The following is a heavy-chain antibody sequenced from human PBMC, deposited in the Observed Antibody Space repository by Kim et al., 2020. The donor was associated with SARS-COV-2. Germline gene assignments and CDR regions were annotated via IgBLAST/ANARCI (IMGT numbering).Heavy chain of an antibody. J-gene: IGHJ4*02. CDR1: GGTFSSYA. CDR3: ARERGITMVRGVIVFTGSLDFDY. V-gene: IGHV1-69*06. Sequence: SVKVSCKASGGTFSSYAISWVRQAPGQGLEWMGGIIPIFGTANYAQKFQGRVTITADKSTSTAYMELSSLRSEDTAVYYCARERGITMVRGVIVFTGSLDFDYWGQGTLVTVSS. CDR2: IIPIFGTA. D-gene: IGHD3-10*01.